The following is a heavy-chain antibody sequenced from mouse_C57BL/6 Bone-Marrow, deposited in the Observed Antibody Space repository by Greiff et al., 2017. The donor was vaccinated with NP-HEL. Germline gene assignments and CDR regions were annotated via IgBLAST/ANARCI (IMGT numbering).Heavy chain of an antibody. D-gene: IGHD4-1*01. CDR3: ARYGTGYCDV. Sequence: EVQLQQSGPVLVKPGASVKMSCKASGYTFTDYYMNWVKQSHGKSLEWIGVINPYNGGTSYNQKFKGKATLTVDKSSSTAYMELNSLTSEDSAVYYCARYGTGYCDVWGTGTTVTVSS. CDR2: INPYNGGT. V-gene: IGHV1-19*01. CDR1: GYTFTDYY. J-gene: IGHJ1*03.